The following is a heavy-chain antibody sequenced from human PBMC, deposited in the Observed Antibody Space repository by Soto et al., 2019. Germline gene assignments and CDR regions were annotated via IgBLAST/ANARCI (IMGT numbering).Heavy chain of an antibody. V-gene: IGHV1-69*05. CDR1: GGTFSSYA. Sequence: QVQLVQSGAEAKKPGSSVKVSCKASGGTFSSYAISWVRQAPGQGLEWMGGIIPIFGTADYAQKFQGRVTITSDESTSTAYMELSSLRSEDTAVYYCALHYGSGSNYYYYGMDVWGQGTTVTVSS. J-gene: IGHJ6*02. CDR2: IIPIFGTA. CDR3: ALHYGSGSNYYYYGMDV. D-gene: IGHD3-10*01.